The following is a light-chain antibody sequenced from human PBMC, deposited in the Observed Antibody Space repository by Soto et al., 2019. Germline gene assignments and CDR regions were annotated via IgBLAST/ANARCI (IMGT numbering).Light chain of an antibody. Sequence: QSVLTQSSSASASLGSSVKVTCTLSSGHSSYIIVWHQQQPGKAPRYLMKLEGSGSYNKGSGVPDRFSGSSSGADRYLTISTLQFDEEPDYSCETWDPNTGVFGGGTK. CDR3: ETWDPNTGV. CDR1: SGHSSYI. CDR2: LEGSGSY. J-gene: IGLJ3*02. V-gene: IGLV4-60*02.